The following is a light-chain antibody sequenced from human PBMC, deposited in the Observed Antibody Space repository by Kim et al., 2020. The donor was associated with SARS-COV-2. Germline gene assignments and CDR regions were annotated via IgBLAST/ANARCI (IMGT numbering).Light chain of an antibody. CDR3: HQYNDWPPGDT. V-gene: IGKV3-15*01. CDR2: GAS. J-gene: IGKJ2*01. Sequence: SPGERVTLSCRASQSVSNNLAWYQHKPGQPPRLLLYGASTRATGVPARFSGSGSGTDFTLTVSSLQSEDFAIYYCHQYNDWPPGDTFGQGTKLEI. CDR1: QSVSNN.